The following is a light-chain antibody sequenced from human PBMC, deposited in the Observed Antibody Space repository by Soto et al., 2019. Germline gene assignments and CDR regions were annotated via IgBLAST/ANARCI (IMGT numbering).Light chain of an antibody. CDR2: GAS. CDR1: QSVSDNY. CDR3: QQYNNWPPLT. V-gene: IGKV3-20*01. J-gene: IGKJ4*01. Sequence: EIVLTQSPGTLSLSPGERATLSCRASQSVSDNYLAWYQRKPGQAPRLLIYGASSRASGIPDRFSGSGSGTDFTLTISRLEPEDFAVYYCQQYNNWPPLTFGGGTKVEIK.